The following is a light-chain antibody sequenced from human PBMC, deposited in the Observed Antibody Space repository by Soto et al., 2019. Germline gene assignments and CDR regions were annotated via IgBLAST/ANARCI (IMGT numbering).Light chain of an antibody. Sequence: ETVLTQSPGTLSLSPGERATLSCRASQSVSSNYLAWYQQKPGQAPRLLIYGASTRATGIPDRFSGSGSVKDFTLTISRLEPEDCAGYYCQQFGSSPPSWTFGQGTQGEIK. J-gene: IGKJ1*01. CDR2: GAS. CDR3: QQFGSSPPSWT. CDR1: QSVSSNY. V-gene: IGKV3-20*01.